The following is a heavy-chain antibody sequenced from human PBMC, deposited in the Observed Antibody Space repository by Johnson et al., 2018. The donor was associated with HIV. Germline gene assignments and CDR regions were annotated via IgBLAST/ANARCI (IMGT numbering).Heavy chain of an antibody. CDR2: VRYDGSNK. V-gene: IGHV3-30*02. CDR3: AKELYAPAPFDI. J-gene: IGHJ3*02. D-gene: IGHD2/OR15-2a*01. Sequence: VQLVESGGGLVKPGGSLRLSCAASGFTFSNHGMHWVRQAPGKGLEWVAFVRYDGSNKYYADSVKGRFSISRDNSKNTLYLQMNSLRVEDTAVYYCAKELYAPAPFDIWGQGTMVTVSS. CDR1: GFTFSNHG.